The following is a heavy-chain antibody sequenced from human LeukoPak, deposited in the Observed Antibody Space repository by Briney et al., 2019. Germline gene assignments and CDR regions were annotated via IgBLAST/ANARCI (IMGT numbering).Heavy chain of an antibody. D-gene: IGHD4-11*01. J-gene: IGHJ4*02. CDR2: IYPGDSDT. CDR1: GYTFTSYG. CDR3: ARQRDYMFDY. Sequence: GESLKISCKGSGYTFTSYGIGWVRQRPGKGLGWMGIIYPGDSDTRYSPSFQGQVTISADKSISTAYLQWSSLKASDTAMYYCARQRDYMFDYWGQGTLVTVSS. V-gene: IGHV5-51*01.